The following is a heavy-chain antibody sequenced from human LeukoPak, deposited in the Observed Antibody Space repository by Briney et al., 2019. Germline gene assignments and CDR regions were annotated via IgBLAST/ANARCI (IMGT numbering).Heavy chain of an antibody. J-gene: IGHJ4*02. CDR3: ARSKGYCSGGSCLSFDY. Sequence: GGSLRLSCAASGFTFSSYSMNWVRQAPGKGLEWVSYISSSSSTIYYADSVKGRFTTSRDNAKNSLYLQMNSLRAEDTAVYYCARSKGYCSGGSCLSFDYWGQGTLVTVSS. D-gene: IGHD2-15*01. CDR2: ISSSSSTI. CDR1: GFTFSSYS. V-gene: IGHV3-48*01.